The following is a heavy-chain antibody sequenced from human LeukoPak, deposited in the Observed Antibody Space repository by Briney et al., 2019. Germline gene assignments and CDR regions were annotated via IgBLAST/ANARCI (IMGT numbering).Heavy chain of an antibody. CDR3: ARGGKGNYGSGSYYIDNWFDP. D-gene: IGHD3-10*01. Sequence: PSETLSLTCAVYGGSFSGYYWSWIRQPPGKGLEWIGEINHSGSTSYNPSLKRRVTISVDTSKNQFSLKLSSVTAADTAVYYCARGGKGNYGSGSYYIDNWFDPWGQGTLVTVSS. V-gene: IGHV4-34*01. CDR1: GGSFSGYY. J-gene: IGHJ5*02. CDR2: INHSGST.